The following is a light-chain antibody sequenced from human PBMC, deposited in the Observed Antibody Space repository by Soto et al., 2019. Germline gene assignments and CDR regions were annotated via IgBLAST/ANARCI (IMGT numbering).Light chain of an antibody. J-gene: IGKJ5*01. CDR1: QGISSY. CDR2: AAS. CDR3: QQLLSYPIT. V-gene: IGKV1-9*01. Sequence: EIQLTQSPAFLSASVGDRVTITCRASQGISSYLAWYQQKPGKAPKLLIYAASTLQSGVPLRFSGSGSGTSFTLTISSLQPEDFATYYCQQLLSYPITFGQGTRLEIK.